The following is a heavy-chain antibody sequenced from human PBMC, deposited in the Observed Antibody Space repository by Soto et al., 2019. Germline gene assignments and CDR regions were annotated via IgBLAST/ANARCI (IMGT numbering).Heavy chain of an antibody. V-gene: IGHV1-8*01. CDR3: AIGRGDYYGSGSFSP. CDR2: MNPNSGNT. J-gene: IGHJ5*02. Sequence: ASVKVSCKASGYTFTSYDINWVRQATGQGLEWMGWMNPNSGNTGYAQKFQGRVTMTRNTSISTAYMELSSLRSEDTAVYYCAIGRGDYYGSGSFSPWGQGTLVTVSS. D-gene: IGHD3-10*01. CDR1: GYTFTSYD.